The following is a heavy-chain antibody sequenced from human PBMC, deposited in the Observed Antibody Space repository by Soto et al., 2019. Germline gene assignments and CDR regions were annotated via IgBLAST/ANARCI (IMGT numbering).Heavy chain of an antibody. J-gene: IGHJ6*02. CDR3: ARALYYYDSSGYYPRYYGMDV. V-gene: IGHV4-31*03. CDR1: GGSISSAGYY. D-gene: IGHD3-22*01. CDR2: IYYSGST. Sequence: PSETLSLTCTVSGGSISSAGYYRSWIRQHPGKGLEWIGYIYYSGSTYYNPSLKSRVTISVDASKNQFSLKLSSVTAADTAVYYCARALYYYDSSGYYPRYYGMDVWGQGTTVTVSS.